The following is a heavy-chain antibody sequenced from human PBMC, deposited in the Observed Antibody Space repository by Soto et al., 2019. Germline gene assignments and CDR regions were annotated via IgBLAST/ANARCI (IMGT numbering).Heavy chain of an antibody. CDR1: GFTFSSYA. CDR3: AKGDPKYDFWSGYSLVDV. V-gene: IGHV3-23*01. D-gene: IGHD3-3*01. CDR2: ISGSGGST. Sequence: GGSLRLSCAASGFTFSSYAMSWVRQAPGKGLEWVSAISGSGGSTYYADSVKGRFTISRDNSKNTLYLQMNSLRAEDTAVYYCAKGDPKYDFWSGYSLVDVWGQGTTVTVSS. J-gene: IGHJ6*02.